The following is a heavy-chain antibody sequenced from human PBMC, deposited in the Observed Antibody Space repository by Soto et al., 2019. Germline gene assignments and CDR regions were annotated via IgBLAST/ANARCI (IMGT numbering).Heavy chain of an antibody. CDR3: ARAHQHRGFSYGWMDV. V-gene: IGHV1-69*12. CDR2: IIPIFGTA. J-gene: IGHJ6*02. CDR1: EGTFSSYA. Sequence: QVQLVQSGAEVKKPGSSVKVSCKASEGTFSSYAISWVRQTPGQGLEWMGGIIPIFGTANYAQKFQGRVTITADESTSTAYMELSSLRSEDTAAYYCARAHQHRGFSYGWMDVWGQGTTVTVSS. D-gene: IGHD5-18*01.